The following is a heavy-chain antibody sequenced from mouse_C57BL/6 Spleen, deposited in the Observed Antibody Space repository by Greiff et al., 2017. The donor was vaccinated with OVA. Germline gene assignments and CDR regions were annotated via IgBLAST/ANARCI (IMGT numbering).Heavy chain of an antibody. CDR1: GYTFTSYW. V-gene: IGHV1-61*01. CDR2: IYTADSET. J-gene: IGHJ2*01. D-gene: IGHD2-4*01. Sequence: QVQLQQPGAELVRPGSSVKLSCKASGYTFTSYWMDWVKQRPGQGLEWIGNIYTADSETHYNQKFKDKATLTVDKSSSTAYMQLSSLTSEDAAVYYCAREDDYGDFDYWGQGTTLTVSS. CDR3: AREDDYGDFDY.